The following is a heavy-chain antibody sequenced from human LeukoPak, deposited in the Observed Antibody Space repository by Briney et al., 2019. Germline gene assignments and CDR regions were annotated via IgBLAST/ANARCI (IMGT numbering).Heavy chain of an antibody. CDR1: GGSISSYY. J-gene: IGHJ4*02. V-gene: IGHV4-59*01. CDR3: ARVQGFLEWLYYFDY. CDR2: IYYSGST. Sequence: SETLSLTCTVSGGSISSYYWSWIRQPPGKGLEWIGYIYYSGSTNYNPSLKSRVTISVDTSKNQFYLKLSSVTAADTAVYYCARVQGFLEWLYYFDYWGQGTLVTVSS. D-gene: IGHD3-3*01.